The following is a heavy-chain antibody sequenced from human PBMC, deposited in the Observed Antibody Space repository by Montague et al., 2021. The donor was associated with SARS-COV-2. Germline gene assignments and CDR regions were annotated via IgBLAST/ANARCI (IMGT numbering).Heavy chain of an antibody. Sequence: SLRLSCAASGFTFSIYSMNWVRQAPGKGLEWVSYITGTSSLVHYADSVKGRFTISRDNAQNSLYLQMNSLRDEDTAVYYCVRSTGHFDYWGLGTLVTVSS. D-gene: IGHD7-27*01. V-gene: IGHV3-48*02. CDR3: VRSTGHFDY. CDR1: GFTFSIYS. J-gene: IGHJ4*02. CDR2: ITGTSSLV.